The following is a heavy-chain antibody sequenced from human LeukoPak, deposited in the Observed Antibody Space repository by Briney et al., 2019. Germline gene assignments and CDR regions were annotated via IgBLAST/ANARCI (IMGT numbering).Heavy chain of an antibody. CDR2: VYYSGST. V-gene: IGHV4-39*07. D-gene: IGHD3-10*01. Sequence: SETLSLTCTVSGGSISSSSYNWGWIRQPPGKGLEWIGSVYYSGSTYYNPSLKSRVTISVDTSKNQFSLKLSSVTAADTAVYYCARGYGSGSRLDNWGQGTLVTVSS. J-gene: IGHJ4*02. CDR3: ARGYGSGSRLDN. CDR1: GGSISSSSYN.